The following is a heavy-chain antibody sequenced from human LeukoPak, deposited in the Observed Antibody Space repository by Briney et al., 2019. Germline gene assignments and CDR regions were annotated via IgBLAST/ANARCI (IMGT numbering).Heavy chain of an antibody. Sequence: GGSLRLSCTASGFTFSSYAMSWVRQAPGKGLEWVSAISGSGGSTYYADSVKGRFTISRDNSKNTLYLQMNSLRAEDTAVYYCAKDGGDSGSLSWGQGTLVTVSS. D-gene: IGHD1-26*01. CDR1: GFTFSSYA. CDR2: ISGSGGST. V-gene: IGHV3-23*01. CDR3: AKDGGDSGSLS. J-gene: IGHJ4*02.